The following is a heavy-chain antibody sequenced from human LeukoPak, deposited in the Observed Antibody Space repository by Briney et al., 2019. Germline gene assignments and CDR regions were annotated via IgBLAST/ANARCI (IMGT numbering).Heavy chain of an antibody. D-gene: IGHD3-3*01. CDR1: GGPISSHY. V-gene: IGHV4-59*11. CDR2: IYYSGSS. J-gene: IGHJ4*02. Sequence: SDTLSLTCSVWGGPISSHYWSWIRQPPGKGLEWVGYIYYSGSSNYNPSLKSRVTISVDTSKNQFSLKLSSVTAADTAVYYCARANFWSGYGYFDYWGQGTLVTVS. CDR3: ARANFWSGYGYFDY.